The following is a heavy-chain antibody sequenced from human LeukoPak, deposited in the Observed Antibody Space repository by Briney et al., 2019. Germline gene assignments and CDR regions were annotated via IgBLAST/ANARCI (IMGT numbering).Heavy chain of an antibody. V-gene: IGHV3-7*04. CDR1: EFTFSNYW. D-gene: IGHD6-25*01. Sequence: GGSLRLSCAASEFTFSNYWMTWVRQAPGEGLQWVANIKQDGSESHYVDSVKGRFTISRDNTKNSLYLQMNSLRVEDTAVYYCSRGRVTAAGSQDFWGQGTLDTVSS. CDR2: IKQDGSES. J-gene: IGHJ4*02. CDR3: SRGRVTAAGSQDF.